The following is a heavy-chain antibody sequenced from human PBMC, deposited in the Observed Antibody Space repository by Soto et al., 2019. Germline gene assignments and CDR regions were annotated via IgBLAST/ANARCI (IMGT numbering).Heavy chain of an antibody. D-gene: IGHD3-3*01. CDR1: GYTFTSYG. CDR2: ISAYNGNT. Sequence: ASVKVSCKASGYTFTSYGISWVRQAPGQGLEWMGWISAYNGNTNYAQKLQGRVTMTTDTSTSTAYMELRSLRSDDTAVYYCARYLGGGHYDFWSGYFSVDYWGQGTLVTVSS. V-gene: IGHV1-18*01. J-gene: IGHJ4*02. CDR3: ARYLGGGHYDFWSGYFSVDY.